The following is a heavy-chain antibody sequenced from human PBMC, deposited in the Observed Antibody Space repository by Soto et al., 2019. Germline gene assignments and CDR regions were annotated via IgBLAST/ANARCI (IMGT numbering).Heavy chain of an antibody. V-gene: IGHV4-39*01. J-gene: IGHJ3*02. CDR3: ARSIVEMATMGGRDDAFDI. Sequence: PSETLFLSCTLSCSSITSSRYYWVWTRKPQVNGLECIGSIYYSGSTYYNPSLKSRVTISVDTSKNQFSLKLSSVTAADTAVYYCARSIVEMATMGGRDDAFDIWGQGTMVT. D-gene: IGHD5-12*01. CDR1: CSSITSSRYY. CDR2: IYYSGST.